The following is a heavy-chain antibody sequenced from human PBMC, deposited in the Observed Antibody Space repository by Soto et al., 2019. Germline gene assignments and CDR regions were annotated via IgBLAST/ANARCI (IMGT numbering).Heavy chain of an antibody. V-gene: IGHV3-30-3*01. CDR2: ISYDGSNK. Sequence: PGGSLRLSCAASGFTFSSYAMHWVRQAPGKGLEWVAVISYDGSNKYYADSVKGRFTISRDNSKNTLYLQMNSLRAEDTAVYYCARDRSGFHGPDGMDVWGQGTTVTVSS. J-gene: IGHJ6*02. D-gene: IGHD3-22*01. CDR1: GFTFSSYA. CDR3: ARDRSGFHGPDGMDV.